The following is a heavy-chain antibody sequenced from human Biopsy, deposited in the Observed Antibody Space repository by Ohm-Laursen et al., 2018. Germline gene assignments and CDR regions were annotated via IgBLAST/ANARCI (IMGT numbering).Heavy chain of an antibody. CDR3: ARDTSGWPRTFDH. J-gene: IGHJ4*02. V-gene: IGHV4-59*08. Sequence: SETLSLTCTVSGGSISSYHWTWIRQPQGKGLEWLGYVYFTGTTNYNPSLESRVTISLASSKTLFSLRLTRVTAADTAVYYCARDTSGWPRTFDHWGQGTLVTVSS. CDR1: GGSISSYH. D-gene: IGHD6-19*01. CDR2: VYFTGTT.